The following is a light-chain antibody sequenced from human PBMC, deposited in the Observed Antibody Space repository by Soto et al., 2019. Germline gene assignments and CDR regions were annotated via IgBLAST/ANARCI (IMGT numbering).Light chain of an antibody. J-gene: IGLJ1*01. CDR3: SSYTTSNTRQIV. V-gene: IGLV2-14*03. Sequence: SALTQPASVSGSPGQSITISCTGTSSDVGGYNYVSWYQHHPGKAPKLMIYDVSNRPSGVSNRFSGSKSGSTASLTISGLQPEDEADYYCSSYTTSNTRQIVLGTGTKVTVL. CDR1: SSDVGGYNY. CDR2: DVS.